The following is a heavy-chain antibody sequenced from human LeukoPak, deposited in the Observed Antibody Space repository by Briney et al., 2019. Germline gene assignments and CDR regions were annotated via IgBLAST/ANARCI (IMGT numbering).Heavy chain of an antibody. Sequence: SVKVSCKASGGTFSSYAISWVRQAPGQGLEWMGGIIPIFGTANYAQRFQGRVTITADKSTSTAYMELSSLRSEDTAVYYCARDWKSLVVGDYWGQGTLVTVSS. D-gene: IGHD2-2*01. V-gene: IGHV1-69*06. J-gene: IGHJ4*02. CDR3: ARDWKSLVVGDY. CDR1: GGTFSSYA. CDR2: IIPIFGTA.